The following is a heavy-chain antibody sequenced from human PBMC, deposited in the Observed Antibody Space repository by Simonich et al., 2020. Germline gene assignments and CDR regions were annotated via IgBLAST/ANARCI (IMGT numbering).Heavy chain of an antibody. V-gene: IGHV2-5*01. CDR3: AHRRGFFDY. CDR2: IYWNDVK. J-gene: IGHJ4*02. Sequence: QITLKESGPTLVKPTQPLTLTCTFSGFSLSTRGVGVGWIRQPPGKALEWLALIYWNDVKLYSPSLKSRLTITKDTSKNQVVLTMTNMDPVDTATYYCAHRRGFFDYWGQGTLVTVSS. CDR1: GFSLSTRGVG.